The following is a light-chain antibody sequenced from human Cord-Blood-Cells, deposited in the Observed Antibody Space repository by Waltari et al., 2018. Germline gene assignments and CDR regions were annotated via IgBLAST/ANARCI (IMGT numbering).Light chain of an antibody. V-gene: IGKV3-20*01. Sequence: ESVLTQAPGTLSLSPGERATLSGRASQSVSSSYLAWYQQKPGQAPRLLIYGSSSRATGIPDRFSGSGSGTDFPLTISRLEPEDFAVYYCQQYGSSPPRTFGQGTKVEIK. CDR3: QQYGSSPPRT. CDR1: QSVSSSY. CDR2: GSS. J-gene: IGKJ1*01.